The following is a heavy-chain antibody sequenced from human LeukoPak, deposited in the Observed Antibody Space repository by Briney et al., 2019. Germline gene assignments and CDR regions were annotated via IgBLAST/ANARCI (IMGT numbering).Heavy chain of an antibody. CDR2: ISSSGNT. CDR3: ARNGDLCIDY. J-gene: IGHJ4*02. D-gene: IGHD4-17*01. V-gene: IGHV4-38-2*02. CDR1: GYSISSGYY. Sequence: PSETLSLTCSVSGYSISSGYYWGWIRQPPGKRLEWVGSISSSGNTYYNPTLKSRVTISVDTSKNQFSLNLTSVTAADTAVYYCARNGDLCIDYWGQGTLVTVSS.